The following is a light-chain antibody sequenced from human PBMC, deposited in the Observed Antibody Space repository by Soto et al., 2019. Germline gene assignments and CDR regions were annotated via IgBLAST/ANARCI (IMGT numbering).Light chain of an antibody. CDR1: QSIGTS. CDR3: QQSYPAPFT. Sequence: DFQMTQSPSSLSASVGDRVSITCRASQSIGTSLNWYQQKPGKAPKLLIYSASTLQGGGPSRFSGSGSGTDFTLTISSLQPEDFATYYGQQSYPAPFTFGPGTKVDVK. V-gene: IGKV1-39*01. J-gene: IGKJ3*01. CDR2: SAS.